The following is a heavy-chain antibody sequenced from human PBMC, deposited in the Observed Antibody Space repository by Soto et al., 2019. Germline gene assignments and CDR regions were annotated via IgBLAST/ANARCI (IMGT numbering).Heavy chain of an antibody. D-gene: IGHD4-17*01. Sequence: ASVKVSCKASGYTFTSYDINWVRQATGQGLEWMGWMNPNSGNTGYAQKFQGRVTMTRNTSISTAYMELSSLRSEDTAVYYCARDHTVTGGDDYYYMDVWGKGTTVTVSS. J-gene: IGHJ6*03. V-gene: IGHV1-8*01. CDR2: MNPNSGNT. CDR1: GYTFTSYD. CDR3: ARDHTVTGGDDYYYMDV.